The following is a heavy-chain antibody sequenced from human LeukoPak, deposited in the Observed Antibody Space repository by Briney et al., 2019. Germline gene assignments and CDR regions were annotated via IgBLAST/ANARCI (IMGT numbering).Heavy chain of an antibody. V-gene: IGHV1-8*01. CDR3: ARVSRLRRHLVVVPAAMQDSDYDSSGQPLAY. CDR1: GYTFTSYD. CDR2: MNPNSGNT. Sequence: ASVKVSCKASGYTFTSYDINWVRQATGQGLEWMGWMNPNSGNTDYAQKFQGRITMTRNTSISTAYMELSSLRSEDTAVYYCARVSRLRRHLVVVPAAMQDSDYDSSGQPLAYWGQGTLVTVSS. J-gene: IGHJ4*02. D-gene: IGHD2-2*01.